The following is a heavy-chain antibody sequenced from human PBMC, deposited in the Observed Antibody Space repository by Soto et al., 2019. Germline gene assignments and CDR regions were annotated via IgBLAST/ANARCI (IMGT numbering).Heavy chain of an antibody. V-gene: IGHV3-15*01. Sequence: EVQLVESGGGLVKPGGSLRLSCAASGFSFSNAWMNWVRQAPGKGLEWVGRIKSKTDGGTTDYAAPVKGRFTISRDNAKMSVFLEMNNLRDDDAGVYYCATTATAPFGDISTVYYFDYWGLGTQVTVSS. D-gene: IGHD4-17*01. J-gene: IGHJ4*02. CDR1: GFSFSNAW. CDR3: ATTATAPFGDISTVYYFDY. CDR2: IKSKTDGGTT.